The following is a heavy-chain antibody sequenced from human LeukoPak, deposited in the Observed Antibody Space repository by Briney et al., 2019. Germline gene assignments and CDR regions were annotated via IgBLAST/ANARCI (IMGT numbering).Heavy chain of an antibody. Sequence: SETLSLTCTVSGGSISSSSYYWGWIRQPPGKGLEWIGSIYYSGSTYYNPSLKSRVTISVDTSKNQFSLKLSSVTAADTAVYYCARLSGGSGNGFDYWGQGTLVTVSS. CDR1: GGSISSSSYY. J-gene: IGHJ4*02. CDR3: ARLSGGSGNGFDY. D-gene: IGHD3-10*01. V-gene: IGHV4-39*01. CDR2: IYYSGST.